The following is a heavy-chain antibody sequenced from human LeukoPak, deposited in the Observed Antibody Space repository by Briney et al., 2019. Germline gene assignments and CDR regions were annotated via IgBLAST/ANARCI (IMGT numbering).Heavy chain of an antibody. CDR2: ISGSGGST. J-gene: IGHJ4*02. D-gene: IGHD3-22*01. CDR1: GFTFSSYA. Sequence: PGRSLRLSCAASGFTFSSYAMHWVRQAPGKGLEWVSAISGSGGSTYYADSVKGRFTISRDNSKNTLYLQMNSLRAEDTAVYYCAKEIGEIYYYDSSGYYAPFDYWGQGTLVTVSS. CDR3: AKEIGEIYYYDSSGYYAPFDY. V-gene: IGHV3-23*01.